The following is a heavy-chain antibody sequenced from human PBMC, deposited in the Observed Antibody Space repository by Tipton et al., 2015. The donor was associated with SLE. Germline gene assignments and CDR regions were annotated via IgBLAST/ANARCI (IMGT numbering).Heavy chain of an antibody. CDR2: IYYSGST. CDR3: ATRTLHEQPAYNWFDP. Sequence: TLSLTCTVSGGSISSGGYYWSWIRQHPGKGLEWIGYIYYSGSTYYNPSLKSRVTISVDTSKNQFSLKLSSVTAADTALYYCATRTLHEQPAYNWFDPWGQGTLVTVSS. D-gene: IGHD6-13*01. J-gene: IGHJ5*02. CDR1: GGSISSGGYY. V-gene: IGHV4-31*03.